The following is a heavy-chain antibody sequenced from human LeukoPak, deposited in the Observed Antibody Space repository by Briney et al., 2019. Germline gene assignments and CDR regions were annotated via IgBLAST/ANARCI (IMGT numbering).Heavy chain of an antibody. J-gene: IGHJ5*02. CDR3: ARNVAAGTDWFDP. CDR1: GYTFTGYY. Sequence: ASVKVSCKASGYTFTGYYMHWVRQAPGQGLEWMGWINPNSDGTNYAQKFQGRVTMTRDTSISTAYMELSRLRSDDTAVYYCARNVAAGTDWFDPWGQGTLVTVSS. V-gene: IGHV1-2*02. D-gene: IGHD6-13*01. CDR2: INPNSDGT.